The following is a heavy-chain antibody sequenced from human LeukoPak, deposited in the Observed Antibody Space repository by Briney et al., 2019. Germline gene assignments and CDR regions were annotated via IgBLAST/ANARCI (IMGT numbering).Heavy chain of an antibody. J-gene: IGHJ4*02. CDR1: GGSISSGSYY. V-gene: IGHV4-61*02. D-gene: IGHD3-22*01. CDR3: AREGGGYYYDSSGYYDY. CDR2: IYTSGST. Sequence: SQTLSLTCTVSGGSISSGSYYWSWIRQPAGKGLEWIGRIYTSGSTNYSHSLKSRVTISVDTSKNQFSLKLSSVTAADTAVYYCAREGGGYYYDSSGYYDYWGQGTLVTVSS.